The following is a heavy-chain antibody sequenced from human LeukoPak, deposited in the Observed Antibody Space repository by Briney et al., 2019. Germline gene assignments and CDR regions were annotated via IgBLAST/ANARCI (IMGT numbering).Heavy chain of an antibody. CDR2: IYPGDSDT. V-gene: IGHV5-51*01. Sequence: GESLQISCKGSGYSFTSYWIGWVRPLPGKGLGWMGIIYPGDSDTRYSPSFQGQVTISADKSISTAYLQWGSLKASDTAMYYCARLTTVSTTTPYYMDVWGKGTTVTVSS. CDR3: ARLTTVSTTTPYYMDV. D-gene: IGHD4-11*01. CDR1: GYSFTSYW. J-gene: IGHJ6*03.